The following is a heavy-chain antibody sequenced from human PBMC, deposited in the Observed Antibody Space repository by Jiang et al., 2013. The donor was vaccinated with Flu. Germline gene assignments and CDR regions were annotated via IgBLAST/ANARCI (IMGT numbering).Heavy chain of an antibody. D-gene: IGHD6-13*01. Sequence: EVKKPGESLKISCKGSGYSFTSYWIGWVRQMPGKGLEWMGIIYPGDSDAKYSPSFQGQVTFSADRSISTAYLQWSSLKASDTAIYYCARGSGSPDSYYYYGMDVWGQGTTVTVSS. CDR3: ARGSGSPDSYYYYGMDV. CDR1: GYSFTSYW. V-gene: IGHV5-51*01. CDR2: IYPGDSDA. J-gene: IGHJ6*02.